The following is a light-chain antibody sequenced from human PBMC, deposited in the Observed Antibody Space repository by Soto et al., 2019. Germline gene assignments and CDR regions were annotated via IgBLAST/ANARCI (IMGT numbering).Light chain of an antibody. CDR2: DAS. CDR1: QSVSSY. J-gene: IGKJ4*01. Sequence: EIVLTQSPATLSLSPGEGATLSCRASQSVSSYLAWYQQKPGQAPRLLIYDASNRATGIPARFSGSGSGTDVTLTISSLEPEDFAVYYCQQRSNWLFTFGGGTKVEIK. CDR3: QQRSNWLFT. V-gene: IGKV3-11*01.